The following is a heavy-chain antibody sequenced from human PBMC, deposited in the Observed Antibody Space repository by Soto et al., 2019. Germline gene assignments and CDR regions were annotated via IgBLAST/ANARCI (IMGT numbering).Heavy chain of an antibody. CDR3: AKVKDYDFWSGYVSYYYYYMDV. CDR2: ISGSGGST. CDR1: GFTFSSYA. Sequence: GGSLRLSCAASGFTFSSYAMSWVRQAPGKGLEWVSAISGSGGSTYYADSVKGRFTISRDNSKNTLYLQMNSLRAEDTAVYYCAKVKDYDFWSGYVSYYYYYMDVWGKGTTVTVSS. J-gene: IGHJ6*03. V-gene: IGHV3-23*01. D-gene: IGHD3-3*01.